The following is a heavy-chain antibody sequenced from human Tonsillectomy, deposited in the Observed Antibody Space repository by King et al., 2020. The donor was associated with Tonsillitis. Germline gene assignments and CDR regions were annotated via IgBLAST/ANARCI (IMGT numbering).Heavy chain of an antibody. Sequence: VQLVESGGGLVQPGGSLRLSCAASGFTVSSNYMSWVRQAPGKGLEWVSVIYSGGSTYSADSVRGRFTISRDNSKNTLYLRMNSLRAEDTAVYYCARGLYDILTGYYPNSFDYWGQGTLVTVSS. D-gene: IGHD3-9*01. CDR2: IYSGGST. CDR3: ARGLYDILTGYYPNSFDY. J-gene: IGHJ4*02. CDR1: GFTVSSNY. V-gene: IGHV3-66*01.